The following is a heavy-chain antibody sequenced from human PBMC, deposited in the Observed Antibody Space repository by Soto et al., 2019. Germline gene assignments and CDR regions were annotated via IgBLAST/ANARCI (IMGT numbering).Heavy chain of an antibody. J-gene: IGHJ4*02. D-gene: IGHD3-16*01. CDR1: GYTFTNYW. Sequence: ESLKISCQSIGYTFTNYWIGWVRQTPGKGLEWMGIIFPGDSDTRYNPSFEGQVTVSADESISTAYLQWNTLKASDTAMYYCVRPNFGALTHFDFWGQGTLVTVSS. CDR3: VRPNFGALTHFDF. V-gene: IGHV5-51*01. CDR2: IFPGDSDT.